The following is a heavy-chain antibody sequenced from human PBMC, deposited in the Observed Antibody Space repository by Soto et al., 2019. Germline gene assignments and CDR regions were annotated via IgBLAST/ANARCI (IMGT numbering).Heavy chain of an antibody. V-gene: IGHV4-34*01. Sequence: QVQLQQWGAGLLKPSESLSLTCTVYGGSLSGYYWSWIRQPPGKGPEWIGEINHSGGTNYNSSLXSXVXRSVDTSKNQFSLKITSMTAAATAMYYCARGHPAAYWGQGTLVTVSS. CDR2: INHSGGT. CDR3: ARGHPAAY. CDR1: GGSLSGYY. J-gene: IGHJ4*02.